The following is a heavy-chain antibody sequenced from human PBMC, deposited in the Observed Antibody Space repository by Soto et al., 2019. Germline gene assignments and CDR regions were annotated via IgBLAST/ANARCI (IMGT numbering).Heavy chain of an antibody. CDR2: ISANNGNT. V-gene: IGHV1-18*01. J-gene: IGHJ3*02. CDR3: ARDYGYCSGGSCEPDDAFDI. D-gene: IGHD2-15*01. Sequence: QVQLVQSGAEVKKPGASVKVSCKASGYTFTSYGISWVRQAPGQGLEWMGWISANNGNTNYAQKLQGRVTMTTDTSTSTAYMELRSLRSDDTAVYYCARDYGYCSGGSCEPDDAFDIWGQGTMVTVSS. CDR1: GYTFTSYG.